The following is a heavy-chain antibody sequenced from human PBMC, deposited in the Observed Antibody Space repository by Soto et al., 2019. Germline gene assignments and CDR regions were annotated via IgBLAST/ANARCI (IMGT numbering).Heavy chain of an antibody. J-gene: IGHJ2*01. CDR1: GGTFSSYT. D-gene: IGHD2-2*01. V-gene: IGHV1-69*02. CDR2: IIPILGIA. Sequence: QVQLVQSGAEVKKPGSSVKVSCKASGGTFSSYTISWVRQAPGQGLEWMGRIIPILGIANYAQKFQGRVTITADKSTSTAYMELSSPRSEDTAVYYCARTYCSSTSCYSNWYFDLWGRGTLVTVSS. CDR3: ARTYCSSTSCYSNWYFDL.